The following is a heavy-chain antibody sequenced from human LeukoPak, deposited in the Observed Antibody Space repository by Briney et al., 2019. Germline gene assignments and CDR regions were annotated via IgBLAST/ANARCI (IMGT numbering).Heavy chain of an antibody. Sequence: SETLSLTCTVSGGSISSYYWSWIRQPAGKGLEWIGRIYTSGSTNYNPSLKSRVTMSVDTSKNQFSLKLSSVTAADTAVYYCAREGQNYYDSSGSLAFWGQGTLVTVSS. D-gene: IGHD3-22*01. CDR2: IYTSGST. CDR1: GGSISSYY. V-gene: IGHV4-4*07. J-gene: IGHJ4*02. CDR3: AREGQNYYDSSGSLAF.